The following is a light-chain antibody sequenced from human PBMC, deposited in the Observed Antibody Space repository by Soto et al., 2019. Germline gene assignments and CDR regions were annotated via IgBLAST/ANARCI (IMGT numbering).Light chain of an antibody. CDR3: QQYNSYPLT. V-gene: IGKV1-5*03. Sequence: DIQMTQSPSTLSASVGDRVTITCRASQSMSSWLAWYQQKPGKAPKLLIYKASSLESGVPSRFSGSGSGTEFTLTISSLQPDDFANYYCQQYNSYPLTFGGGIKVEIK. CDR2: KAS. J-gene: IGKJ4*01. CDR1: QSMSSW.